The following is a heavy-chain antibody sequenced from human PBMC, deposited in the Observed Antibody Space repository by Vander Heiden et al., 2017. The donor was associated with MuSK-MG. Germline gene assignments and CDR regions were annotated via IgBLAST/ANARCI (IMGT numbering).Heavy chain of an antibody. D-gene: IGHD6-19*01. CDR2: ISWNSGSI. CDR1: GFTFDDYA. Sequence: EVQLVESGGGLVQPGRSLRLSCAASGFTFDDYAMHWVRQAPGKGLEWVSGISWNSGSIGYADSGKGRFTISRDNAKNSLYLQMNSLRAEDTALYYCAKASARYSSGWTDFDYWGQGTLVTVSS. J-gene: IGHJ4*02. CDR3: AKASARYSSGWTDFDY. V-gene: IGHV3-9*01.